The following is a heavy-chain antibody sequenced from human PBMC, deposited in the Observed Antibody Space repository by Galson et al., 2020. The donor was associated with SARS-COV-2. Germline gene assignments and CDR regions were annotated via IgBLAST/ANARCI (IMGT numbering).Heavy chain of an antibody. J-gene: IGHJ5*02. V-gene: IGHV1-18*01. CDR3: ARDRVVVVAATSGWFDP. CDR1: GYTFTSYG. D-gene: IGHD2-15*01. CDR2: ISAYNGNT. Sequence: ASVKVSCKASGYTFTSYGISWVRQAPGQGLEWMGWISAYNGNTNYAQKLQGRVTMTTDTSTSTAYMELRSLRSDDTAVYYCARDRVVVVAATSGWFDPWGQGTLVTVSS.